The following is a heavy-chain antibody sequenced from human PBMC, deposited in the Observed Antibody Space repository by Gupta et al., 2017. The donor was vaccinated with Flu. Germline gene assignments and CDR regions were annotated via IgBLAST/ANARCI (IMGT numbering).Heavy chain of an antibody. CDR3: ARGGYCSGGSCLLPYYYYGMDV. J-gene: IGHJ6*02. V-gene: IGHV4-61*02. CDR2: IYTSGST. D-gene: IGHD2-15*01. CDR1: VGSISSGRYY. Sequence: QVQLQESGPGLVQPSQTLSLTCTVAVGSISSGRYYWSWIRQPPGKGLEWIGRIYTSGSTNYNPSLKSRVTISVDTSKNQFSLKLSSVTAADTAVYYCARGGYCSGGSCLLPYYYYGMDVWGQGTTVTGSS.